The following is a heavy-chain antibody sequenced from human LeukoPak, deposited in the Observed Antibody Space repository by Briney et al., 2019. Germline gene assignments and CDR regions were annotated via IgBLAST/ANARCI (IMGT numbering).Heavy chain of an antibody. CDR1: GFNFINFP. CDR3: ARWNRMANREFFD. V-gene: IGHV3-23*01. D-gene: IGHD5-24*01. CDR2: IGANGDT. Sequence: GGSLGVSCAASGFNFINFPMTWFRQAPGKGLEWVSFIGANGDTNYAESAKDRFTISRDNSKKTLFLEMHSLRVEDTAVYYCARWNRMANREFFDWGQGTLVVVAS. J-gene: IGHJ4*02.